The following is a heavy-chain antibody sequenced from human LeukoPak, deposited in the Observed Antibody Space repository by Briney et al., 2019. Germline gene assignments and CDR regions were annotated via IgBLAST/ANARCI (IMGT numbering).Heavy chain of an antibody. CDR3: AKTYCSGGSCYTILPFDY. J-gene: IGHJ4*02. CDR1: GLTFSSYA. CDR2: ISGSGGST. Sequence: GGSLRLSCAASGLTFSSYAMSWVRQAPGQGLEWISAISGSGGSTYYADSVKGRFTISRDNSKNTPYLQMNSLRAEDTAVYYCAKTYCSGGSCYTILPFDYWGQGTLVTVSS. V-gene: IGHV3-23*01. D-gene: IGHD2-15*01.